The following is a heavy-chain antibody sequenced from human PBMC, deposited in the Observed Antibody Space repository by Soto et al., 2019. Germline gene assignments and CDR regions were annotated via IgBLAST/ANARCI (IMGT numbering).Heavy chain of an antibody. CDR3: ARAGSTWQYFFDY. D-gene: IGHD6-13*01. J-gene: IGHJ4*02. CDR1: GGSISSYY. CDR2: VYYSGTT. Sequence: PSETLSLTCTVSGGSISSYYWTWIRQPPGKGLEWVGYVYYSGTTYYNPSLQSRVTISVDTSKNQFSLKVKSVTAADTAIYYCARAGSTWQYFFDYWGQGSLVTVSS. V-gene: IGHV4-59*01.